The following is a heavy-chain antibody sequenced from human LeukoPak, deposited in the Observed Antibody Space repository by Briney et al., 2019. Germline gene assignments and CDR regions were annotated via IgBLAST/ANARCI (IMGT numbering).Heavy chain of an antibody. J-gene: IGHJ5*02. CDR3: ARPYSSGWDNWFDP. CDR1: GFRFSNYE. Sequence: GGSLRLSCAASGFRFSNYEMNWVRQAPGKGLEWVSSISGSGSAIYYADSVKGRFTISRDNAKNSLSLQMFSLRAEDTAVYYCARPYSSGWDNWFDPWGQGTLVTVSS. CDR2: ISGSGSAI. D-gene: IGHD6-19*01. V-gene: IGHV3-48*03.